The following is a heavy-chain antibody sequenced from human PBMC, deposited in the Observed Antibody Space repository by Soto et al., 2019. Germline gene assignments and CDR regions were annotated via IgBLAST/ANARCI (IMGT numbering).Heavy chain of an antibody. CDR2: IWCSGSST. D-gene: IGHD3-3*01. V-gene: IGHV3-NL1*01. J-gene: IGHJ6*02. CDR1: GFTFSNYG. Sequence: GGSLRLSCAASGFTFSNYGMDWVRQAPGKGLEWVSAIWCSGSSTYYADSVKGRFTISRDNSKNTLYLQMNSLRAEDTAVYYCAKEGTYDFWSGGPMDVWGQGTTVTVSS. CDR3: AKEGTYDFWSGGPMDV.